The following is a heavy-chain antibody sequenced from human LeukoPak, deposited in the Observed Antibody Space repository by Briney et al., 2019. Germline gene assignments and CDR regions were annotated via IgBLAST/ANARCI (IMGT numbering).Heavy chain of an antibody. J-gene: IGHJ4*02. D-gene: IGHD5-18*01. CDR1: GGSISSGDYY. CDR2: IYYSGST. CDR3: ARREQLWSNSIDY. V-gene: IGHV4-30-4*01. Sequence: SETLSLTCTVSGGSISSGDYYWSWIRQPPGTGLEWIGYIYYSGSTYYNPSLKSRVTISVDTSKNQFSLKLSSVTAADTAVYYCARREQLWSNSIDYWHQGTLVTVSS.